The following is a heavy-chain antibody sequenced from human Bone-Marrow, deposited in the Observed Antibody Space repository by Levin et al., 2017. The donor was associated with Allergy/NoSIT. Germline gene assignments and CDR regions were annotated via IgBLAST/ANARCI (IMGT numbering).Heavy chain of an antibody. CDR1: GFIFSTSG. D-gene: IGHD3/OR15-3a*01. Sequence: SCAASGFIFSTSGMHWVRQAPGKGLEWVALISFDGVNKYYADSVKGRFTISRDNSKNTLFLQMNSLTAEDTALYYCAKERVLLDWWGQGTLVTVSS. J-gene: IGHJ4*02. CDR2: ISFDGVNK. V-gene: IGHV3-30*18. CDR3: AKERVLLDW.